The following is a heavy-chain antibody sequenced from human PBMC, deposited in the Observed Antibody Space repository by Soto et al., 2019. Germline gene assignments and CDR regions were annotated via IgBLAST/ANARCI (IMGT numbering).Heavy chain of an antibody. CDR3: AKRELFPYYFDY. Sequence: GGSLRLSCTASGFTFSTYGMTWVRQAPGKGLEWVSGISGNGGTTYYADSVKGRFTISRDNSKNTLYLQMNSLRAEDTAVYYCAKRELFPYYFDYWGQGTLVTSPQ. CDR1: GFTFSTYG. D-gene: IGHD3-10*01. CDR2: ISGNGGTT. V-gene: IGHV3-23*01. J-gene: IGHJ4*02.